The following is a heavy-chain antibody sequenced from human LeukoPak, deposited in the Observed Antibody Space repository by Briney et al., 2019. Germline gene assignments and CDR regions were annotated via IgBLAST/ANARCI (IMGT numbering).Heavy chain of an antibody. V-gene: IGHV3-23*01. CDR2: ISNSGGTT. J-gene: IGHJ3*02. Sequence: GGSLRLSCAASGFTFSSYAMSWVRQAPGKGLEWVSTISNSGGTTYYADSVKGRFTISRDNSKNTPYLQMNSLRAEDTAVYYCAKDLPYCGGDCYYDAFDIWGQGTMVTVSS. CDR1: GFTFSSYA. D-gene: IGHD2-21*01. CDR3: AKDLPYCGGDCYYDAFDI.